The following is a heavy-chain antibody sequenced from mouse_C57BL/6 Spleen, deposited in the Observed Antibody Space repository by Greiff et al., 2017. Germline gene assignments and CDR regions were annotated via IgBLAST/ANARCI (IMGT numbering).Heavy chain of an antibody. CDR2: IWSGGST. D-gene: IGHD1-1*01. Sequence: QVQLQQSGPGLVQPSQSLSITCTVSGFSLTSYGVHWVRQSPGKGLEWLGVIWSGGSTDYNAAFLSRLSISKDNSKSQVFFKMNSLQADDTAIYYCARNYYYGSSLYYFDYWGQGTTLTVSS. CDR1: GFSLTSYG. V-gene: IGHV2-2*01. CDR3: ARNYYYGSSLYYFDY. J-gene: IGHJ2*01.